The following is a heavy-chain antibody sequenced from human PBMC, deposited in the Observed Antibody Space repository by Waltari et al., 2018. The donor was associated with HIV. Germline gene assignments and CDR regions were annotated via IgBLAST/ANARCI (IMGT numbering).Heavy chain of an antibody. J-gene: IGHJ6*02. V-gene: IGHV4-34*01. D-gene: IGHD2-8*02. CDR2: ICPNTGR. CDR1: CSSFAGHC. Sequence: QVKLQQWGAGRLTPSASLSLTCDGYCSSFAGHCWTWGRQSPGSWLEWIGEICPNTGRDYNPTLKSRVTIAEDTAKNKFSLKLTSVTAADTAVYYCARGPYVFDTGGVALVRGDYSFYYGLDVWGQGTTVTVSS. CDR3: ARGPYVFDTGGVALVRGDYSFYYGLDV.